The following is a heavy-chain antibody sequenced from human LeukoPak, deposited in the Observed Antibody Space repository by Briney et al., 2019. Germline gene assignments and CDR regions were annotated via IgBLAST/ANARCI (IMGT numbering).Heavy chain of an antibody. J-gene: IGHJ4*02. CDR1: GFTFSSYA. CDR2: ISVSGGTT. Sequence: GGSLRLSCAASGFTFSSYAMSWVRQARGKGLEWVSGISVSGGTTYYADSVKGRFTITTDNSKNTLYLQMNSLRAEDTAVYYCAILYSSSWYVGYWGQGTLVTVSS. D-gene: IGHD6-13*01. CDR3: AILYSSSWYVGY. V-gene: IGHV3-23*01.